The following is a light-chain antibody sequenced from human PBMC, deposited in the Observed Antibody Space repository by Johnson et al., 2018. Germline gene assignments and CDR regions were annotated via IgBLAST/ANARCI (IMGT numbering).Light chain of an antibody. CDR3: GTWDSSLSAVNV. V-gene: IGLV1-51*02. CDR2: ENN. CDR1: SSNIGNNY. J-gene: IGLJ1*01. Sequence: QSVLTQPPSVSAAPGQKVTISCSGSSSNIGNNYVSWYQQLPGTAPKLLIYENNKRPSGIPDRFSGSKSGTSATLGITALQTGDEADYYCGTWDSSLSAVNVFGTGTKVTVL.